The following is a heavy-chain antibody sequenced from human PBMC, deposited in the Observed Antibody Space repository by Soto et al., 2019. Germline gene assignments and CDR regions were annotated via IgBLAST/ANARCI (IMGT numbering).Heavy chain of an antibody. CDR1: GYTFTNNV. V-gene: IGHV1-3*04. D-gene: IGHD1-7*01. J-gene: IGHJ5*02. Sequence: ASVKVSCKASGYTFTNNVIHWLRQAPGQTLEWMGWIHTAKGNTKYSQKFEARVTLTRDTAAGTAYMELNSLRYDDTAVYYCARDPIWTYTWNYARLNYLDPWGQGTLVTVSS. CDR3: ARDPIWTYTWNYARLNYLDP. CDR2: IHTAKGNT.